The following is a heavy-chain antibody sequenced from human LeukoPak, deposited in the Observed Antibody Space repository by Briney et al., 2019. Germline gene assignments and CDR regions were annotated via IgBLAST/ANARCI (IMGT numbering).Heavy chain of an antibody. D-gene: IGHD3-3*01. Sequence: GGSLRLSCAASGFIFSSYWMHWVRQAPGKGLVWVSFITWKSHRTHYADSVKGRFTVSRDNSKDSLYLQMNSLRTEDTGLYHCASEVGYRSLGYLGQGTLVTVSS. V-gene: IGHV3-43*01. J-gene: IGHJ4*02. CDR3: ASEVGYRSLGY. CDR2: ITWKSHRT. CDR1: GFIFSSYW.